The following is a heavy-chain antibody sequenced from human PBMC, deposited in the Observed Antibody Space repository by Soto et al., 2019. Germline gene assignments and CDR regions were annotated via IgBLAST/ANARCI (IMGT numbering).Heavy chain of an antibody. CDR3: AKDGRGSGSHYNSFGY. V-gene: IGHV3-53*01. J-gene: IGHJ4*02. CDR1: GFTVGNNY. CDR2: IYSTGTT. D-gene: IGHD3-10*01. Sequence: PAGSLRLSCAASGFTVGNNYMSWVRQAPGKGLEWVSLIYSTGTTKYADSVKGRFTVSRDNAKNTLYLQMNSLRAEDTAVYYCAKDGRGSGSHYNSFGYWGQGTLVTVSS.